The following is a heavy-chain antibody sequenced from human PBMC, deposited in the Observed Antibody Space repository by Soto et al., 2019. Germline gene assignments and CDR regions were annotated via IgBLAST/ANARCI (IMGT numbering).Heavy chain of an antibody. CDR2: INWNGVNK. Sequence: HPVGSLRLSCTVSGFMFEDFAMHWVRQAPGQGLEWVSGINWNGVNKGYAESVLGRFTISRDNAKKSLYLDMNYLRPEDTALYFCAKDVDRLGELWGYFQSWGQGTMVTVSS. D-gene: IGHD3-16*01. J-gene: IGHJ1*01. CDR1: GFMFEDFA. CDR3: AKDVDRLGELWGYFQS. V-gene: IGHV3-9*01.